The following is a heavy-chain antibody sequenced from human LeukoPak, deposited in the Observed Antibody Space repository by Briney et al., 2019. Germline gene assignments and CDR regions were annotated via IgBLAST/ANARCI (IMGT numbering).Heavy chain of an antibody. J-gene: IGHJ5*02. Sequence: PSETLSLTCTVSGGSMINFYWSWIRQPPGKGLEWIGYIHSSGSTKYNPSLKSRATISVDTSKNQSPLKVSSVTAADTAVYYCARETTYCTNGVCYHWFDPWGQGTLVTVSS. CDR3: ARETTYCTNGVCYHWFDP. D-gene: IGHD2-8*01. V-gene: IGHV4-59*01. CDR1: GGSMINFY. CDR2: IHSSGST.